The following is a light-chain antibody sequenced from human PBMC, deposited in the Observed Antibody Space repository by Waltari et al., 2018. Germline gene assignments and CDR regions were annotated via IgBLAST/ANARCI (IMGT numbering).Light chain of an antibody. J-gene: IGLJ3*02. CDR3: LAWDSSTAWV. CDR1: KLGDKY. Sequence: SYELTQPPSVSVSPGQTASITCSGDKLGDKYASWYQQKPGQSPVLVIYQDTNRPSGIPERFSGSYSGNTATLTISGTQGMDEADYYCLAWDSSTAWVFGGGTKLTVL. V-gene: IGLV3-1*01. CDR2: QDT.